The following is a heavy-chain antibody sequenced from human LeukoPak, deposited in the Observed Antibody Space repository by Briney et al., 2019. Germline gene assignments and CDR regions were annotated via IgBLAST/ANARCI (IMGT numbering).Heavy chain of an antibody. Sequence: SLRLSCAASGFTFDDYAMHWVRQAPGKGLEWVSGTSWNSDTIAYADSVKGRFTISRDNAKNSLYLQMNSLRPDDTAFYYCAKARGTTFIDYWGQGTLVTVSS. D-gene: IGHD1-7*01. J-gene: IGHJ4*02. V-gene: IGHV3-9*01. CDR2: TSWNSDTI. CDR1: GFTFDDYA. CDR3: AKARGTTFIDY.